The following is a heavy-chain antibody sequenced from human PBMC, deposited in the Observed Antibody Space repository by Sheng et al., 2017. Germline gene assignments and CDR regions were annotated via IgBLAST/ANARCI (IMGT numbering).Heavy chain of an antibody. CDR3: ARSRRDGYNYGTYYYGMDV. Sequence: QVQLQQWGAGLLKPSETLSLTCAVYGGSFSGYYWSWIRQPPGKGLEWIGEINHSGSTNYNPSLKSRVTISVDTSKNQFSLKLSSVTAADTAVYYCARSRRDGYNYGTYYYGMDVWGQGTTVTVSS. J-gene: IGHJ6*02. D-gene: IGHD5-12*01. V-gene: IGHV4-34*01. CDR1: GGSFSGYY. CDR2: INHSGST.